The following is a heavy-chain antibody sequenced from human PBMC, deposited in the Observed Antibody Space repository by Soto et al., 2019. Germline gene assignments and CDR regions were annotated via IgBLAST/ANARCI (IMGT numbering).Heavy chain of an antibody. CDR3: ARVRNYGSRQEVFDP. D-gene: IGHD3-10*01. Sequence: PGGSLRLSCAASGFTVSSNYMSWVRQAPGKGLEWVSVIYSGGSTYYADSVKGRFTISRDNSKNTLYLQMNSLRAEDTAVYYCARVRNYGSRQEVFDPWGQGTLVIVSS. CDR2: IYSGGST. CDR1: GFTVSSNY. V-gene: IGHV3-53*01. J-gene: IGHJ5*02.